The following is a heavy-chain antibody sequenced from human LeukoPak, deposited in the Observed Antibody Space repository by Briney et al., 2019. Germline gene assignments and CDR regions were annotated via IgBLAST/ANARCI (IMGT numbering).Heavy chain of an antibody. D-gene: IGHD6-13*01. Sequence: GGSLRLSCAASGFIFSSYDMSWVRQAPGKGLEWVSGISGSGGSTNYADSVKGRFTISRDTSKNTLYLQMNSLRAEDTAVYYCAKEGNPRGTATGPGYYFDYWGQGTLVTVSS. CDR3: AKEGNPRGTATGPGYYFDY. J-gene: IGHJ4*02. CDR2: ISGSGGST. CDR1: GFIFSSYD. V-gene: IGHV3-23*01.